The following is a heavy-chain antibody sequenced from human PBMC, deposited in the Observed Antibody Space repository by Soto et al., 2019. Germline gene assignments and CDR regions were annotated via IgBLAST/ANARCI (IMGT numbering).Heavy chain of an antibody. CDR1: GYTFTSYD. Sequence: ASVKVSCKASGYTFTSYDINWVRQATGQGLEWMGWMNPNSGNTGYAQKFQGRVTMTRNTSISIAYMELSSLRSEDTAVYYCARGPLSDFIAARRYYYYYMDVWGKGTTVTVSS. CDR3: ARGPLSDFIAARRYYYYYMDV. CDR2: MNPNSGNT. J-gene: IGHJ6*03. V-gene: IGHV1-8*01. D-gene: IGHD6-6*01.